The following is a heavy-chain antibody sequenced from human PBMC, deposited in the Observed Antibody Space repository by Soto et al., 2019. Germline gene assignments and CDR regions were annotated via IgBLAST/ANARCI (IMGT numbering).Heavy chain of an antibody. CDR3: ARGRYGDY. J-gene: IGHJ4*02. D-gene: IGHD1-1*01. V-gene: IGHV1-18*01. CDR2: ISAHNGNT. CDR1: GYTFTSYG. Sequence: QVNLVQSGAEAKKPGASVKVSCKASGYTFTSYGITWVRQAPGQGLEWMGWISAHNGNTDYAQKLQGRVIVTRDTSTSTAYMELRSLISDDTAVYYCARGRYGDYWGQGALVTVSS.